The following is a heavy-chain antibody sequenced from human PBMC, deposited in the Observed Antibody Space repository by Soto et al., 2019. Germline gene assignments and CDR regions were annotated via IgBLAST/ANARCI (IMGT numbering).Heavy chain of an antibody. CDR2: INPSGGST. CDR1: GYTFTSYG. J-gene: IGHJ4*02. D-gene: IGHD2-15*01. CDR3: ARVYCSGGSCYSVDY. Sequence: GASVKVSCKASGYTFTSYGISWVRQAPGQGLEWMGWINPSGGSTSYAQKFQGRVTMTRDTSTSTVYMELSSLRSEDTALYYCARVYCSGGSCYSVDYWGQGTLVTVSS. V-gene: IGHV1-46*03.